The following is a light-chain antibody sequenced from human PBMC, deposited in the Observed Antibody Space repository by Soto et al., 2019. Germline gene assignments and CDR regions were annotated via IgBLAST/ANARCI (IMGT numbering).Light chain of an antibody. CDR1: SSDVGSYNS. CDR2: DVS. CDR3: SSYTSSSTYV. Sequence: QSVLTQPPSVSGSPGQSVTISCTGTSSDVGSYNSVSWYQQPPGTAPKLIIYDVSYRPSGVPDRFSGSKSGNTASLTISGLQAEDEADYYCSSYTSSSTYVFGTGTKVTVL. V-gene: IGLV2-18*02. J-gene: IGLJ1*01.